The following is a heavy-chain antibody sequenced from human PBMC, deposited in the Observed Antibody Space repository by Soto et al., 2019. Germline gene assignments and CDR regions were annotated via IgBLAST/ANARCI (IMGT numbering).Heavy chain of an antibody. CDR2: IMPIFRAP. CDR1: GGAFSDYA. D-gene: IGHD2-15*01. V-gene: IGHV1-69*12. CDR3: ASWLKGPDIGNYYYGMDV. J-gene: IGHJ6*02. Sequence: QVQLVQSGAEVKKPGSSVKVSCKASGGAFSDYAFSWVRQAPGQGLEWLGGIMPIFRAPDYAQKFQGRVTITADEFTRTGYREMNSLRSEDTAVYYCASWLKGPDIGNYYYGMDVWGQGTTVTVS.